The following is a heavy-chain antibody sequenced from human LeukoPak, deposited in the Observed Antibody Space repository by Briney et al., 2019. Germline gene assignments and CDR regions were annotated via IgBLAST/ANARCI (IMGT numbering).Heavy chain of an antibody. CDR2: ISWNSGSI. CDR1: GFTFDDYA. J-gene: IGHJ4*02. D-gene: IGHD3-22*01. CDR3: AKSSGARGYFEDFDY. Sequence: GRSLRLSCAASGFTFDDYAMHRVRQAPGKGLEWVSGISWNSGSIGYADSVKGRFTISRDNAKNSLYLQMNSLRAEDTALYYCAKSSGARGYFEDFDYWGQGTLDTVSS. V-gene: IGHV3-9*01.